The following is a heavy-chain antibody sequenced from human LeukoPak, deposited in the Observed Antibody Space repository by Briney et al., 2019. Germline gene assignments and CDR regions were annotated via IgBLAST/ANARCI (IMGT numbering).Heavy chain of an antibody. CDR1: GGSISSGGYY. J-gene: IGHJ4*02. CDR3: ARLNYGDYYFDY. Sequence: PSETLSLTCTVSGGSISSGGYYWSWIRQHPGKGLEWIGYIYYSGSTYYNPSLKSRVTISVDTSKNQFSLKLSSVTAADTAVYYCARLNYGDYYFDYWGQGTLVTVSS. V-gene: IGHV4-31*03. D-gene: IGHD4-17*01. CDR2: IYYSGST.